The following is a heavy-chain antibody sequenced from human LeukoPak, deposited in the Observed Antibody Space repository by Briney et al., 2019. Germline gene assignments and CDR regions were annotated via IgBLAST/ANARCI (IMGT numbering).Heavy chain of an antibody. D-gene: IGHD3-9*01. CDR3: ARDGHYDILTGPTIPLGWFDP. CDR2: ILPIFGTA. J-gene: IGHJ5*02. Sequence: SSVTVTCMGSGGTFSSYAIRWVRQAPGKGLEWMGGILPIFGTAKYAQKSQGRVTITADESTSTAYMELSSLRSEDTAVYYCARDGHYDILTGPTIPLGWFDPWGQGTLVTVSS. CDR1: GGTFSSYA. V-gene: IGHV1-69*13.